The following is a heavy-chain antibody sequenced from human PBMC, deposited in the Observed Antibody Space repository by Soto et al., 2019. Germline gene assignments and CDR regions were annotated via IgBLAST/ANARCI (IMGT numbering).Heavy chain of an antibody. D-gene: IGHD3-9*01. Sequence: EVQLVESGGGLVKPGGSLRLSCAASGFTFSSHSMNWVRQAPGKGLEWVSSISSSSSYIYYADSVKGRFTISRDKAKNSLYLQMNSLRAEDTAVYYCARDGRYFDWLLEFGYFDYCGQGSLVTVSS. CDR2: ISSSSSYI. J-gene: IGHJ4*02. CDR1: GFTFSSHS. CDR3: ARDGRYFDWLLEFGYFDY. V-gene: IGHV3-21*01.